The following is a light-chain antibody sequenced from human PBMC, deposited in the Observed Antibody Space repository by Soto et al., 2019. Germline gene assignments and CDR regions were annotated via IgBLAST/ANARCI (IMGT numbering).Light chain of an antibody. V-gene: IGKV1-39*01. CDR2: AAS. J-gene: IGKJ1*01. CDR1: QSISSY. Sequence: DIQMTQSPSSLSASVGDRVTITCRASQSISSYLNWYQQKPGKAPKRLIYAASSLQSGVPSRLSGSGSGTDFAITSSSLQPEDFATYYCQQSERPPRTFGQGTKVETK. CDR3: QQSERPPRT.